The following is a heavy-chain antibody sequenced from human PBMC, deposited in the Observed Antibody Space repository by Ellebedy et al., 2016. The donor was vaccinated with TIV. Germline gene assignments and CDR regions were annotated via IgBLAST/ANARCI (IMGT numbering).Heavy chain of an antibody. CDR1: GFTYDDHG. Sequence: GESLKISCAASGFTYDDHGMSWVRQAPGKGLEWISGINWNGDYTAYVDSVKGRFTISRDNSKNSLYLQMNSLRVEDTAFYYCARAKDYGDFTAPLDYWGQGTLVTVSS. V-gene: IGHV3-20*04. CDR2: INWNGDYT. D-gene: IGHD4-17*01. J-gene: IGHJ4*02. CDR3: ARAKDYGDFTAPLDY.